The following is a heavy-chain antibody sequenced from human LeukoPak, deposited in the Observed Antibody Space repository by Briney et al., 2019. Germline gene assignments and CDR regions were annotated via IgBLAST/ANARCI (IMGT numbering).Heavy chain of an antibody. D-gene: IGHD3-22*01. CDR1: GGSISSSSYY. CDR3: AQYDSSGYYYYMDV. CDR2: ISYGGNT. V-gene: IGHV4-39*01. Sequence: SETLSLTCTVSGGSISSSSYYWGWIRQPPGKGLEWIGSISYGGNTYYNPSLKSRVTISVDTSKNQFSLQLTSVTAADTAVYYCAQYDSSGYYYYMDVWGKGTTVTVSS. J-gene: IGHJ6*03.